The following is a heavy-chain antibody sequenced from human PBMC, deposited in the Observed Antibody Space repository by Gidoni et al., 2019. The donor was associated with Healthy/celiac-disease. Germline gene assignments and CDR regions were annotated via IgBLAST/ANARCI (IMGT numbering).Heavy chain of an antibody. CDR2: ISGRGGST. Sequence: EVQLLASGEGLVQPGGSLRLSCTAPGFTCRSYAMSWVRQAPGKGLEWVSAISGRGGSTYYADSVKGWLTISRDNSKNTLYLQMNSLRAEDTAVYYCAKYFGYSSLYYFDYWGQGTLVTVSS. V-gene: IGHV3-23*01. CDR1: GFTCRSYA. J-gene: IGHJ4*02. D-gene: IGHD6-19*01. CDR3: AKYFGYSSLYYFDY.